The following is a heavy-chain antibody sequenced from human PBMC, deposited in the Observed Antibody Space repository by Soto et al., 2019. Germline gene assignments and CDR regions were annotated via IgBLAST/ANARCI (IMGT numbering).Heavy chain of an antibody. CDR1: GYSISSGYY. Sequence: PSETLSLTCAVSGYSISSGYYWGWIRQPPGKGLEWIGSIYHSGSTYYNPSLKSRVTISVDTSKNQFSLKLSSVTAADTAVYYCARDLYQLLPNWFDPWGQGTLVTVSS. J-gene: IGHJ5*02. V-gene: IGHV4-38-2*02. CDR2: IYHSGST. CDR3: ARDLYQLLPNWFDP. D-gene: IGHD2-2*01.